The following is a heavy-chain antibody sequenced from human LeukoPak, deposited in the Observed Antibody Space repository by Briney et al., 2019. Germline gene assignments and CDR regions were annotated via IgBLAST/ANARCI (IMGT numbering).Heavy chain of an antibody. V-gene: IGHV3-72*01. CDR3: ARGRIAAAGTDFDY. CDR1: GFTFSDHY. CDR2: TRNKANSYTT. Sequence: GGSLRLSCAASGFTFSDHYMDWVRQAPGKGLEWVGRTRNKANSYTTEYAASVKGRFTISRDDSKNSLYLQMNCLKTEDTAVYYCARGRIAAAGTDFDYWGQGTLVTVSS. D-gene: IGHD6-13*01. J-gene: IGHJ4*02.